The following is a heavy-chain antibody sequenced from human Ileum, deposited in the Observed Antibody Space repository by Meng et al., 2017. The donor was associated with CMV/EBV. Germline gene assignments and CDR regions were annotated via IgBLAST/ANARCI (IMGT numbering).Heavy chain of an antibody. CDR1: FRGYY. V-gene: IGHV4-34*01. CDR2: IKHRGST. J-gene: IGHJ4*02. CDR3: ARATYYYGSGSYYPTEFDY. D-gene: IGHD3-10*01. Sequence: FRGYYWSQIRQAQGKGLELIEEIKHRGSTNYHPSLKSRVTISIDTSKNQFSLKLSSVTAADTAVYYCARATYYYGSGSYYPTEFDYWGQGTLVTVSS.